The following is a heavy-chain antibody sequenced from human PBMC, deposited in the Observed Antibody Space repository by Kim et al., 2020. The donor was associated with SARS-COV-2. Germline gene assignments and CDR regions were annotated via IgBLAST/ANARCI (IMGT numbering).Heavy chain of an antibody. CDR2: INHSGST. J-gene: IGHJ4*02. CDR3: ARGPRKPAGSVYGSGSRPVPLDY. CDR1: GGSFSGYY. Sequence: SETLSLTCAVYGGSFSGYYWSWIRQPPGKGLEWIGEINHSGSTNYNPSLKSRVTISVDTSKNQFSLKLSSVTAADTAVYYCARGPRKPAGSVYGSGSRPVPLDYWGQGTLVTVSS. V-gene: IGHV4-34*01. D-gene: IGHD3-10*01.